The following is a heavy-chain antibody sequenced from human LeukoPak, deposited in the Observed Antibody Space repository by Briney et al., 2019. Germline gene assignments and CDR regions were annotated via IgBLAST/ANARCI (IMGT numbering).Heavy chain of an antibody. CDR2: ISSTTSI. CDR3: ARRYCGSTTCPNFDY. Sequence: GGSLRLSCVGSGFTFSSYGMNWVRQAPGKGLEWIAYISSTTSIYYADSVKGRFTISRDNAKNSVFLQMNSLRDEDTAVYYCARRYCGSTTCPNFDYWGQEILVTVSS. V-gene: IGHV3-48*02. J-gene: IGHJ4*02. CDR1: GFTFSSYG. D-gene: IGHD2-2*01.